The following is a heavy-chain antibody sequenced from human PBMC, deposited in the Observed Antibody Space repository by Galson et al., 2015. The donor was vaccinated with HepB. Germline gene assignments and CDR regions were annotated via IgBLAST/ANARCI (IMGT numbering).Heavy chain of an antibody. Sequence: SLRLSCAASRFIIRSHDMNWVRQAPGKGLEWVSYISSSGATIYYADSVKGRFTISRHNAMHSLYLEMNSLRAEDTAVYYCTLGYYFDGMDVWGQGTTVTVSS. J-gene: IGHJ6*02. CDR3: TLGYYFDGMDV. CDR2: ISSSGATI. D-gene: IGHD3-16*01. V-gene: IGHV3-48*03. CDR1: RFIIRSHD.